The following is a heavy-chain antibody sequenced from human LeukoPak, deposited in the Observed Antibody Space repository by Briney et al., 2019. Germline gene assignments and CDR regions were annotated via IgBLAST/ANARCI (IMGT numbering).Heavy chain of an antibody. J-gene: IGHJ5*02. CDR1: GFTFSSYA. CDR2: ISGSGGST. V-gene: IGHV3-23*01. CDR3: AKDRGFGFGEFEVWFDP. Sequence: PGGSLRLSCAASGFTFSSYAMSWVRQAPGKGLEWVSAISGSGGSTYYADSVKGRFTISRDNSKNTLYLQMNSLRAEDTAVYYCAKDRGFGFGEFEVWFDPWGQGTLVTVSS. D-gene: IGHD3-10*01.